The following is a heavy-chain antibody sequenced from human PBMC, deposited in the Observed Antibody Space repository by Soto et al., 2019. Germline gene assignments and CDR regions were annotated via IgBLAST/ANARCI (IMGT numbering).Heavy chain of an antibody. CDR2: ISYDGSNK. V-gene: IGHV3-30*18. J-gene: IGHJ4*02. D-gene: IGHD2-2*02. Sequence: PGGSLRLSCAASGFTFSSYGMHWVRQAPGKGLEWVAVISYDGSNKYYADSVKGRFTISRDNSKNTLYLQMNSLRAEDTAVYYCAKVSRPVVPAAIDDYFDYWGQGTLVTVSS. CDR1: GFTFSSYG. CDR3: AKVSRPVVPAAIDDYFDY.